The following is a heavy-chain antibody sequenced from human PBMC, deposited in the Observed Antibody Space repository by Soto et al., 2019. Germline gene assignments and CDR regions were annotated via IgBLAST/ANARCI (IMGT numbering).Heavy chain of an antibody. J-gene: IGHJ4*02. Sequence: RASVKVSCKASGYTFTNYYVQWVRQAPGQGLEWMGVIHPDGGHTTYSQTFQDGVTMTRDTFTSTIYMELSSLRSEDTAVYYCARGDNDYWGQGTLVTVSS. CDR1: GYTFTNYY. CDR2: IHPDGGHT. CDR3: ARGDNDY. V-gene: IGHV1-46*01.